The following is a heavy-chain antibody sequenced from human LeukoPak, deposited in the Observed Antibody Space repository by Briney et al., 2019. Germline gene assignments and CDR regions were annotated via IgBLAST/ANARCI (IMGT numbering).Heavy chain of an antibody. J-gene: IGHJ6*03. CDR1: GFTFSSYS. V-gene: IGHV3-48*01. CDR2: ISSSSSTI. D-gene: IGHD3-10*01. CDR3: AKDSAWFGELSRYYYYMDV. Sequence: GGSLRLSCAASGFTFSSYSMNWVRQAPGKGLEWVSYISSSSSTIYYADSVKGRFTISRDNAKNSLYLQMNSLRAEDTAVYYCAKDSAWFGELSRYYYYMDVWGKGTTVTISS.